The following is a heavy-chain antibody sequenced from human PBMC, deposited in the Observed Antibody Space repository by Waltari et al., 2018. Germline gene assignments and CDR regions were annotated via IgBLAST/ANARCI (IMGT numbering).Heavy chain of an antibody. D-gene: IGHD2-8*02. Sequence: QVQLVQSGAEVKKPGSSVKVSCKASGGTFSSYAISWVRQAPGQGLEWMGGIIPVFGTTNYAQEFQGRVTITADESSSTAYMELSSLRSEDTAVYYCARDKDCTGGVCYYYFDNWGQGTLVTVSS. CDR2: IIPVFGTT. CDR3: ARDKDCTGGVCYYYFDN. V-gene: IGHV1-69*01. J-gene: IGHJ4*02. CDR1: GGTFSSYA.